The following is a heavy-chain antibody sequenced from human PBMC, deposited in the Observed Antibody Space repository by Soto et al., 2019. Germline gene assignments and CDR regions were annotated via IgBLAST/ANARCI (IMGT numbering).Heavy chain of an antibody. CDR1: GFTFSSYA. J-gene: IGHJ3*02. CDR2: ISGGGDRP. Sequence: ESGGGLVQRGGSLRLSCAASGFTFSSYAMNWVRQAPGKGLEWVSGISGGGDRPYYAGSVKGRFTISRDNSKNTLYLQMNNLRAEDTAVYYCATYYDILTGYYTSDAFDIWGQGTLVTVSS. V-gene: IGHV3-23*01. CDR3: ATYYDILTGYYTSDAFDI. D-gene: IGHD3-9*01.